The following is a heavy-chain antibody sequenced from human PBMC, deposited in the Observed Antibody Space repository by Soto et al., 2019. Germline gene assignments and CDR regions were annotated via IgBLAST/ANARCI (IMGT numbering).Heavy chain of an antibody. V-gene: IGHV1-2*02. D-gene: IGHD2-8*02. Sequence: QVQLVQSGAEVRKPGASVKISCKASGYPFTDYYIHWVRQAPGQGLEWIGWINPNSGGSNSAQKFQGGVTMTRDTSTNTAYMELSSLKSDDTDVYYCARAAFCTGGRCHNWFAPWGQGSLVIVSS. CDR2: INPNSGGS. J-gene: IGHJ5*02. CDR1: GYPFTDYY. CDR3: ARAAFCTGGRCHNWFAP.